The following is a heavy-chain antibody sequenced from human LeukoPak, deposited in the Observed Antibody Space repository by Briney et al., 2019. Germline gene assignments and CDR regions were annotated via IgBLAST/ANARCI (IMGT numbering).Heavy chain of an antibody. V-gene: IGHV4-59*08. CDR2: IYYSGST. CDR1: GGSISSYY. CDR3: ARHGTYYDILTGYYVPFDY. D-gene: IGHD3-9*01. Sequence: PSETLSLTCTVSGGSISSYYWSWIRQPPGKGLEWIGYIYYSGSTNYNPSLKSRVTISVDTSKNQFSLKLSSVTAADTAVYYCARHGTYYDILTGYYVPFDYWGQGTPVTVSS. J-gene: IGHJ4*02.